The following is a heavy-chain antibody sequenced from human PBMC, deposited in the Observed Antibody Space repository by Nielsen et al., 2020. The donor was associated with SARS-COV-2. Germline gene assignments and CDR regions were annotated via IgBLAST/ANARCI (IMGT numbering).Heavy chain of an antibody. D-gene: IGHD5-24*01. V-gene: IGHV4-39*01. CDR1: GGSISSSTYY. J-gene: IGHJ4*02. CDR2: IYYSGST. Sequence: SETLSLTCTVSGGSISSSTYYWGWIRQPPGKGLEWIGSIYYSGSTYYNPSLKSRVTISVDTSKNQFSLKLSSVTAADTAVYYCARHSRLDGYRFDYWGQGTLVTVSS. CDR3: ARHSRLDGYRFDY.